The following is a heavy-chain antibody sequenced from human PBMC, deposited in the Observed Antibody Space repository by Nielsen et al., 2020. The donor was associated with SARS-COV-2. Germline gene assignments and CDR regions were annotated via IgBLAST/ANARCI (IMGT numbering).Heavy chain of an antibody. CDR3: ASGSGGDYYYYGMDV. CDR1: GFTFSSYA. Sequence: SLKISCAASGFTFSSYAMHWVRQAPGKGLEWVSGISWNSGSIGYADSVKGRFTISRDNAKNSLYLQMNSLRAEDTALYYCASGSGGDYYYYGMDVWGQGTTVTVSS. D-gene: IGHD6-19*01. CDR2: ISWNSGSI. J-gene: IGHJ6*02. V-gene: IGHV3-9*01.